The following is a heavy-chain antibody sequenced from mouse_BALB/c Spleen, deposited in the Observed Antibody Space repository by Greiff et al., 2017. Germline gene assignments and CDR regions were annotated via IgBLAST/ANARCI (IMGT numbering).Heavy chain of an antibody. CDR1: GFTFSSFG. CDR3: ARATGPGGYFDV. Sequence: EVKLMESGGGLVQPGGSRKLSCAASGFTFSSFGMHWVRQAPEKGLEWVAYISSGSSTIYYADTVKGRFTISRDNPKNTLFLQMTSLRSEDTAMYYCARATGPGGYFDVWGAGTTVTVSS. J-gene: IGHJ1*01. D-gene: IGHD6-1*01. CDR2: ISSGSSTI. V-gene: IGHV5-17*02.